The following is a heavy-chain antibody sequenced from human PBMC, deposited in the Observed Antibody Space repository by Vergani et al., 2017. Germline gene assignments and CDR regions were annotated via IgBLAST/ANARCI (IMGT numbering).Heavy chain of an antibody. Sequence: QLQLQESGSGLVKPSHTLSLTCAVSGDSITNGGFSWNWIRQPPGKGPEWIGYIFPSGNSDYNPSLKNRVSISLDKSKNQFSLWVNSVTAADTAVYFCARASLRALVGYYYYMDVWGKGKTVVVSS. D-gene: IGHD3-16*02. J-gene: IGHJ6*03. CDR1: GDSITNGGFS. CDR3: ARASLRALVGYYYYMDV. V-gene: IGHV4-30-2*01. CDR2: IFPSGNS.